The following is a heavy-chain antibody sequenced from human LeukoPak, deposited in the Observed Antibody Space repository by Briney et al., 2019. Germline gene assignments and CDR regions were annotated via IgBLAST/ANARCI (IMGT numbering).Heavy chain of an antibody. D-gene: IGHD2-2*02. CDR3: ARGGCSSTSCYIADDAFDI. J-gene: IGHJ3*02. CDR1: GYTFTSYG. Sequence: GASVKVSCKASGYTFTSYGISWVRQAPGQGLEWMGWISAYNGNTNYAQKLQGRVTMTTDTSTSTAYMELRSLRSDDTAVYYCARGGCSSTSCYIADDAFDIWGQGTMVTVSS. CDR2: ISAYNGNT. V-gene: IGHV1-18*01.